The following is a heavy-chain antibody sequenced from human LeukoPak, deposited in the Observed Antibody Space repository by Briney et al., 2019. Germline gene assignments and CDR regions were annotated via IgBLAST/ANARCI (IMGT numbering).Heavy chain of an antibody. V-gene: IGHV3-23*01. Sequence: PGGSLRLSCAASGVTFSSYAMSWVRQAPGKGLEWVSAISGSGGSTYYADSVKGRFTISRDNSKNTLHLQMNSLRAEDTAVYYCAKALRGVRGVDYFDYWGQGTWSPSPQ. D-gene: IGHD3-10*01. CDR3: AKALRGVRGVDYFDY. J-gene: IGHJ4*02. CDR2: ISGSGGST. CDR1: GVTFSSYA.